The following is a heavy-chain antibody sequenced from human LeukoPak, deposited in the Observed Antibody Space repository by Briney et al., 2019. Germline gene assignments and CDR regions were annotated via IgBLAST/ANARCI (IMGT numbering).Heavy chain of an antibody. Sequence: GGSLRLSCAASGFTFSSYWMHWVRQAPGKGLVWVSRINSDGSSTSYADSVKGRFTISRDNSKNTLYLQMNSLRAEDTAVYYCARGRYDSSGYYYDYWGQGTLVTVSS. CDR2: INSDGSST. D-gene: IGHD3-22*01. CDR3: ARGRYDSSGYYYDY. CDR1: GFTFSSYW. J-gene: IGHJ4*02. V-gene: IGHV3-74*01.